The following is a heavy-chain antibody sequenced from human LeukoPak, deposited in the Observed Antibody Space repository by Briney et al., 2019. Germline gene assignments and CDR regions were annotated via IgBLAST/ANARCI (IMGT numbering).Heavy chain of an antibody. D-gene: IGHD3-10*01. CDR3: ARDGRWGRESFPLDY. J-gene: IGHJ4*02. Sequence: SETLSFTCTVSGGSISSYYWSWIWQPAGKGLEWIGRIYTSGSTNYNPSLKSRVTMSVDTSKNQFSLKLSSVTAADTAVYYCARDGRWGRESFPLDYWGQGTLVTVSS. CDR1: GGSISSYY. V-gene: IGHV4-4*07. CDR2: IYTSGST.